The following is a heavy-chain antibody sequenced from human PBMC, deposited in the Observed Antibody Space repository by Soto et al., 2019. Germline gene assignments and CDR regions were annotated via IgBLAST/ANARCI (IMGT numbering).Heavy chain of an antibody. V-gene: IGHV1-18*04. Sequence: QVALVQSGGEVTKPGASVKVSCKASGYTFTSHGISWVRQAPGQGLEWVGWIKPNNDNSVSAQKYQDRVTLTTDTSTSTVYMELRSLTSDDTAFYYCARTPTYSRLGDHWGQGTLVTVAS. J-gene: IGHJ4*02. D-gene: IGHD3-22*01. CDR1: GYTFTSHG. CDR2: IKPNNDNS. CDR3: ARTPTYSRLGDH.